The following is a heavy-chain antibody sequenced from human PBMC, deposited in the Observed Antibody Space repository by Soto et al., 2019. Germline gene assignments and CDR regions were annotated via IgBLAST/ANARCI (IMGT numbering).Heavy chain of an antibody. CDR2: INHSGST. Sequence: SEALSLTCSVYGVSFSGYDWSWIRQPPGKWLEWIGEINHSGSTNYNPSLKSRVTISVDTSKNQFSLKLSSVTAADTAVYYCARDPINYDILTGYYKVYGMDVWG. CDR1: GVSFSGYD. J-gene: IGHJ6*01. D-gene: IGHD3-9*01. V-gene: IGHV4-34*01. CDR3: ARDPINYDILTGYYKVYGMDV.